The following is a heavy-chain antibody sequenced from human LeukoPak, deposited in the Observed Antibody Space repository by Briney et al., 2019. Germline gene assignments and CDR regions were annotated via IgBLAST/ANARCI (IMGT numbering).Heavy chain of an antibody. D-gene: IGHD1-26*01. CDR2: IYYSGST. CDR3: ARDWPTGVGATRGYYYGMDV. V-gene: IGHV4-39*07. CDR1: GGSISSSSYY. Sequence: SETLSLTCTVSGGSISSSSYYWGWLRQPPGTGLEWIGSIYYSGSTYYNPSLKSRVTISVDTSKNQFSLKLSSVTAADTAVYYCARDWPTGVGATRGYYYGMDVWGQGTTVTVSS. J-gene: IGHJ6*02.